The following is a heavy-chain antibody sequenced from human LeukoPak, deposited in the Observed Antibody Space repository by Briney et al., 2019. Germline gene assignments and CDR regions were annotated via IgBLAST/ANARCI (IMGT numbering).Heavy chain of an antibody. Sequence: ASVKVSCKASGYTFTSYGISWVRQAPGQGLEWMGWISAYNGNTNYAQKLQGRVTMTTDTSTSTAYMELRSLRSDDTAVYYCARDTYYYDSSGYYYVFQSFDIWGQGTMVTVSS. CDR3: ARDTYYYDSSGYYYVFQSFDI. CDR2: ISAYNGNT. D-gene: IGHD3-22*01. V-gene: IGHV1-18*01. J-gene: IGHJ3*02. CDR1: GYTFTSYG.